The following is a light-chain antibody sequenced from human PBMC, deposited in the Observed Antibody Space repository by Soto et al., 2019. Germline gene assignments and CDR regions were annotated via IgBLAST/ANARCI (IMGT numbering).Light chain of an antibody. Sequence: QMTDAPASLSASVLDRVTITFLASQSISTYLNWYQHKPGKAPKVLINGASRLHTGVPSRFSGSGSGTDFTLTISSLQPEDFATYFCQQKYRLPRTFGQGTKVDI. CDR1: QSISTY. CDR3: QQKYRLPRT. V-gene: IGKV1-39*01. CDR2: GAS. J-gene: IGKJ1*01.